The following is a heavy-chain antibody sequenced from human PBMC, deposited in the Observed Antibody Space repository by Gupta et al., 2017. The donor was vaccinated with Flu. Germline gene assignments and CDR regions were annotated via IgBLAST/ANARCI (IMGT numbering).Heavy chain of an antibody. CDR1: GFLFGSFA. J-gene: IGHJ3*02. V-gene: IGHV3-30*03. CDR3: VRSSGAYYGGFDI. CDR2: ISYDGSNE. Sequence: QVQVAESGGGVVQPGRSLRPSCAASGFLFGSFAMHWVRQAPGKGLEWVAVISYDGSNEYSADSVKGRFTISRDNSKNTVFLQMTGLKTEDTAVYYCVRSSGAYYGGFDIWGQGTMVTVSS. D-gene: IGHD3-16*01.